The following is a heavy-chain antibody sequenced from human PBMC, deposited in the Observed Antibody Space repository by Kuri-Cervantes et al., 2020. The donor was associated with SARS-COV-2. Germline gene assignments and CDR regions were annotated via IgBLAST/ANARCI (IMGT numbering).Heavy chain of an antibody. CDR2: ISGSGDNT. CDR1: GFSFSSYA. D-gene: IGHD6-6*01. V-gene: IGHV3-23*01. J-gene: IGHJ4*02. CDR3: AQDVSQLGRACRY. Sequence: GESLKISCAASGFSFSSYAMSWVRQAPGKGLEWVSAISGSGDNTYHADSVKGRFTISRDNSQNTVYLQMNSLRGEDMALYYCAQDVSQLGRACRYWGQGTLVTVSS.